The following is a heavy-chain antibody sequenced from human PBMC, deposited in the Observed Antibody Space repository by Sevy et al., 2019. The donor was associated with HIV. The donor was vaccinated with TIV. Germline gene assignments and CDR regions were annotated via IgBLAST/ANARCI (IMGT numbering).Heavy chain of an antibody. CDR1: GFTFSDYY. CDR3: SRDRRNYAGQYFDY. Sequence: GGSLRLSCAVSGFTFSDYYMSWIRQAPGKGLEGVSDISSGSTYTKYADSVKGRFTISRDNAKNSLYLQMNSLRVEDTAVYYCSRDRRNYAGQYFDYWGQGTLVTVSS. D-gene: IGHD1-7*01. CDR2: ISSGSTYT. V-gene: IGHV3-11*06. J-gene: IGHJ4*02.